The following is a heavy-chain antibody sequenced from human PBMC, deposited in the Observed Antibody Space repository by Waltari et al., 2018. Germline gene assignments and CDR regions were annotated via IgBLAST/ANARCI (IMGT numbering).Heavy chain of an antibody. D-gene: IGHD3-22*01. CDR1: GGTFSSYA. Sequence: QVQLVQSGAEVKKPGSSVKVSCKASGGTFSSYAISWVRQAPGQGLEWMGGIIPIFGTANYAQKFQGRVTITTDESTSTAYMELSSLRSEDTAVYYCARIHYDSSASIRNWAGAFDIWGQGTMVTVSS. CDR3: ARIHYDSSASIRNWAGAFDI. J-gene: IGHJ3*02. CDR2: IIPIFGTA. V-gene: IGHV1-69*05.